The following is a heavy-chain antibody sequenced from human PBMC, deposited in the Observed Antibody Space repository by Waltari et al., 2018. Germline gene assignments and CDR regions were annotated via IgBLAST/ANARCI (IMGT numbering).Heavy chain of an antibody. J-gene: IGHJ1*01. D-gene: IGHD3-22*01. CDR2: VFDSGTT. Sequence: KESGPRLVKPSETLSLNCTVSGVSVSTPLLSWTRIRQSPGKGPEWIARVFDSGTTYYNPSLRGRVSMSVDSARGQFSLKLYPVTAADTAVYFCASHERVVPVFIESWGQGILVTVSS. CDR3: ASHERVVPVFIES. CDR1: GVSVSTPLLS. V-gene: IGHV4-39*01.